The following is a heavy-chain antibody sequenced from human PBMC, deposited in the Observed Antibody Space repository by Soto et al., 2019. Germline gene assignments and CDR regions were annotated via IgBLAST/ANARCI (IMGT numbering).Heavy chain of an antibody. D-gene: IGHD3-10*01. J-gene: IGHJ4*02. V-gene: IGHV4-34*01. CDR3: ARDGGGAWYYFDS. CDR1: GGSFTGYY. CDR2: VSHRGST. Sequence: QVQLQQWGAGLLKPSETLSLTCAVYGGSFTGYYGCWIRQSPGKGLEWIGEVSHRGSTNYNPSLNIRVTMSIDTSKHQFFLNLNSVTAADTGMYYCARDGGGAWYYFDSWGQGTVVTVSS.